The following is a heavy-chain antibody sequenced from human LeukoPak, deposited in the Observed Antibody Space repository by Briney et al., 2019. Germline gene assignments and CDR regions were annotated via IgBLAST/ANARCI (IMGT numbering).Heavy chain of an antibody. J-gene: IGHJ6*03. CDR2: ISSSSSYI. Sequence: GGSLRLSCAASGFTFSSYSMNWVRQAPGKGLEWVSSISSSSSYIYYADSVKGRFTISRDNAKNSLYLQMNSLRAEDTAVYYCARAPYATVNYYYYYYYMDVWGKGTTVTVSS. V-gene: IGHV3-21*01. CDR1: GFTFSSYS. D-gene: IGHD4-11*01. CDR3: ARAPYATVNYYYYYYYMDV.